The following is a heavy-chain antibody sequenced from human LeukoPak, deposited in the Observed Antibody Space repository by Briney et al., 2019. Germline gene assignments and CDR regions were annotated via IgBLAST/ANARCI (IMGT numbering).Heavy chain of an antibody. Sequence: GGSLRLSCIASGFTINQHAMSWVRQAPVKGLEWVASIRPDGSAVFYVDSVKGRFTFSRDNAKNSLYLQMNSLRAEDTAVYYCARFGLPYSIDLWGQGTMVTVSS. J-gene: IGHJ6*02. CDR2: IRPDGSAV. V-gene: IGHV3-7*01. D-gene: IGHD3/OR15-3a*01. CDR1: GFTINQHA. CDR3: ARFGLPYSIDL.